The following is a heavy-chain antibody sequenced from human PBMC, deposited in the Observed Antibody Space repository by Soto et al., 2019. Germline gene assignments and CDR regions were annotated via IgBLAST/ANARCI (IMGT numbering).Heavy chain of an antibody. J-gene: IGHJ5*02. CDR3: ARGGFSGSYLRFGRYNWFDP. CDR1: GYTFTSYA. D-gene: IGHD1-26*01. Sequence: GASVKVSCKASGYTFTSYAMHWVRQAPGQRLEWMGWINAGNGNTKYSQKFQGRVTMTTDTSTSTAYMELRSLRSDDTAVYYCARGGFSGSYLRFGRYNWFDPWGQGTLVTVSS. V-gene: IGHV1-3*01. CDR2: INAGNGNT.